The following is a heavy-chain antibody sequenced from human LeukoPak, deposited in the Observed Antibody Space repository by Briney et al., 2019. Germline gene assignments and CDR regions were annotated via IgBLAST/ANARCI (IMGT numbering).Heavy chain of an antibody. V-gene: IGHV1-18*01. D-gene: IGHD5/OR15-5a*01. CDR3: ARDDVYDDRDFDY. CDR2: ISAYNGNT. CDR1: GYTFTSYG. J-gene: IGHJ4*02. Sequence: ASVKVSCKASGYTFTSYGINWVRQAPGQGLEWMGWISAYNGNTNYAQKLQGRVTMTTDTSTSTASMELRSLRSDDTAVYYCARDDVYDDRDFDYWGQGTLVTVSS.